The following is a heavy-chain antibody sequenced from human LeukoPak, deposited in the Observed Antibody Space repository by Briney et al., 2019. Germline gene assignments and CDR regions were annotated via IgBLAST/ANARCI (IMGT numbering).Heavy chain of an antibody. Sequence: QPGGSLRLSCAASGFTFSSYAMTWVRQAPGKGLEWVATISDSGGGTYYADSVKGRFTISRDNSENTLYLQMNNLRAEDTAVYYCAQPGITVAGNSPNYYFMDVWGKGATVTVSS. D-gene: IGHD6-19*01. J-gene: IGHJ6*03. V-gene: IGHV3-23*01. CDR3: AQPGITVAGNSPNYYFMDV. CDR2: ISDSGGGT. CDR1: GFTFSSYA.